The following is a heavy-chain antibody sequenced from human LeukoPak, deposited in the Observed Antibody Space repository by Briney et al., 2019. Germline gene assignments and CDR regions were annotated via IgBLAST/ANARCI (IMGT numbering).Heavy chain of an antibody. J-gene: IGHJ3*02. Sequence: GGSLRLSCAGSGFTFTSNAMSWVPQAPGQGLEWVGDIGGSGETTDYAAYGKGRFTFSRADTKTHLYLQMSRLGAEDRAVLYCAKVYGYKKGAFGIWGEGTMVSVSS. CDR1: GFTFTSNA. V-gene: IGHV3-23*01. CDR2: IGGSGETT. CDR3: AKVYGYKKGAFGI. D-gene: IGHD5-24*01.